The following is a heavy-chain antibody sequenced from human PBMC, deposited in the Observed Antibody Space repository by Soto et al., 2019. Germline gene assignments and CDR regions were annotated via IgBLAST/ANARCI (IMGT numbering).Heavy chain of an antibody. CDR2: INPSNGGT. D-gene: IGHD6-13*01. V-gene: IGHV1-2*02. CDR1: GYPLTAKY. Sequence: QVQLVQSGAEVKKPGASVKVSCKASGYPLTAKYLHWVRQAPGQGLEWMGWINPSNGGTKEAQKFRGRVTMTRDTSISAAYMELSRLTSDDTAVYYCAKGGSSWTEWFDPWGQGTLVTVSS. CDR3: AKGGSSWTEWFDP. J-gene: IGHJ5*02.